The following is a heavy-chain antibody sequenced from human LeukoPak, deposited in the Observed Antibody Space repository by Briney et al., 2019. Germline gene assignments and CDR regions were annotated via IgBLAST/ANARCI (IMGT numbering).Heavy chain of an antibody. V-gene: IGHV4-59*08. CDR2: IYYSGST. D-gene: IGHD2-15*01. CDR1: GVSISSYY. Sequence: SETLSLTCTVSGVSISSYYWSWLRQPPGKGLEWIGYIYYSGSTTYNPSLKSRVTISVDTSKNQFSLKLTSVTAADTAVYYCVRGIVVVAQLGYYFYYMDVWGKGTTVTISS. CDR3: VRGIVVVAQLGYYFYYMDV. J-gene: IGHJ6*03.